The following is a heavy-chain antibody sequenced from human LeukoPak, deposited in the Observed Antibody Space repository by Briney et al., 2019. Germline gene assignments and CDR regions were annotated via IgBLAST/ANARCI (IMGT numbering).Heavy chain of an antibody. CDR1: GFTFSNYC. CDR3: ARHNRYDFWTYST. CDR2: IKQDGSEK. J-gene: IGHJ5*02. V-gene: IGHV3-7*01. Sequence: PGGSLRLSCAASGFTFSNYCMSWVRQAPGKGLEWVANIKQDGSEKYYVDSVKGRFTISRDNAKNSLYLQMNSLRAEDTAVYYCARHNRYDFWTYSTWGQGTLVTVSS. D-gene: IGHD3-3*01.